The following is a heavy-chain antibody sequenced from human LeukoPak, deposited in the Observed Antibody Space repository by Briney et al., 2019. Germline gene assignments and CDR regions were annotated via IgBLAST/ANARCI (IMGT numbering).Heavy chain of an antibody. CDR3: ARADYYDSSGYYGNRFDP. Sequence: PSETLSLTCTVSGGSISSSSYYWGWIRQPPGKGLEWIGSIYYSGSTYYNPSLKSRVTISVDTSKNQFSLKLSSVTAADTAVYYCARADYYDSSGYYGNRFDPWGQGTLVTVSS. CDR1: GGSISSSSYY. CDR2: IYYSGST. J-gene: IGHJ5*02. V-gene: IGHV4-39*07. D-gene: IGHD3-22*01.